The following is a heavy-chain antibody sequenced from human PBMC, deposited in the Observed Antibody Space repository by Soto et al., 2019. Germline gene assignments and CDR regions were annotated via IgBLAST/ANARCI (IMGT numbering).Heavy chain of an antibody. J-gene: IGHJ6*02. CDR2: ISYSGST. V-gene: IGHV4-31*03. CDR1: GGSFSGGGYY. D-gene: IGHD3-10*01. CDR3: ARDRGHGYNPIYGMDV. Sequence: QVQLQESGPGLVKPSQTLSLTCTVSGGSFSGGGYYWSWIRHHPGKGLEWIGYISYSGSTSYNPSLKSRVIISLDTSKNQFSMKLTSVTAADTAMYYCARDRGHGYNPIYGMDVWGQGTTVTVSS.